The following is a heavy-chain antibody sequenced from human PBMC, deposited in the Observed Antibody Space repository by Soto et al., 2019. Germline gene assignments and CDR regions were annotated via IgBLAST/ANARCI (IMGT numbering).Heavy chain of an antibody. CDR1: GDSISRSSYY. CDR3: ARKGERAFRDLTAFDI. J-gene: IGHJ3*02. CDR2: IDYSGNT. Sequence: QLQLQESGPGLVKPSETLSLTCPVSGDSISRSSYYWGLVRLPPGRGLEWIGIIDYSGNTYYSPSLRSRVIISVDTSKIRSSLSPKSVTAADTAVYYCARKGERAFRDLTAFDIWGQGTMVTVSS. V-gene: IGHV4-39*01. D-gene: IGHD3-16*01.